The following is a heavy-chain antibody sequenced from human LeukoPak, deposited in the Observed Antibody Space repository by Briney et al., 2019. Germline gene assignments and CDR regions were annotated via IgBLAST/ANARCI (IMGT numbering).Heavy chain of an antibody. CDR3: AREKGSGSDDAFDI. CDR2: ISSSSSYI. J-gene: IGHJ3*02. Sequence: PGGSLRLSCAASGFTFSSYAMSWVRQAPGKGLEWVSSISSSSSYIYYADSVKGRFTISRDNAKNSLYLQMNSLRAEDTAVYYCAREKGSGSDDAFDIWGQGTMVTVSS. D-gene: IGHD3-3*01. CDR1: GFTFSSYA. V-gene: IGHV3-21*01.